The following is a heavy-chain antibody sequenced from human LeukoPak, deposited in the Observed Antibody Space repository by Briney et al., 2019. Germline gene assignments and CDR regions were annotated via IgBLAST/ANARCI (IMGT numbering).Heavy chain of an antibody. CDR2: IYYSGST. CDR3: ARGDPQYYYDSMYNWFDP. CDR1: GGSISSYY. V-gene: IGHV4-59*01. J-gene: IGHJ5*02. D-gene: IGHD3-22*01. Sequence: SETLSLTCTVSGGSISSYYWSWFRQPPGKGLEWIGYIYYSGSTNYNPSLKSRVTISVDTSKNQFSLKLSSVTAADTAVYYCARGDPQYYYDSMYNWFDPWGQGTLVTVSS.